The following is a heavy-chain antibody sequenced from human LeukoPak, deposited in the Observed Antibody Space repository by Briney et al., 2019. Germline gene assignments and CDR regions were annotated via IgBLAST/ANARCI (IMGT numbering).Heavy chain of an antibody. Sequence: PSETLSLTCAVYGGSFSGYYWSWIRQPPGKGLEWIGEINHSGSTNYNPSLKSRVIISVDTSKNQFSLKLSSVTAADTAVYYCARGGITMVRGVIIRKHFDYWGQGTLVTVSS. D-gene: IGHD3-10*01. V-gene: IGHV4-34*01. CDR2: INHSGST. CDR1: GGSFSGYY. CDR3: ARGGITMVRGVIIRKHFDY. J-gene: IGHJ4*02.